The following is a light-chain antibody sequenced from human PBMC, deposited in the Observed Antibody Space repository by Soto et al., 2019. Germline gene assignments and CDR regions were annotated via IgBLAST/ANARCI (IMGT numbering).Light chain of an antibody. V-gene: IGKV1-5*01. CDR2: DAS. J-gene: IGKJ4*01. CDR1: QSITRF. Sequence: DIQMTQSPSTLSASVGDRVTITCRASQSITRFLAWYQQKPGQAPQILIYDASKLEPGVPSRLSGGGSGTEFTLTISSLQPDDFATYYCQQYSTYPLTFGGGTKVDI. CDR3: QQYSTYPLT.